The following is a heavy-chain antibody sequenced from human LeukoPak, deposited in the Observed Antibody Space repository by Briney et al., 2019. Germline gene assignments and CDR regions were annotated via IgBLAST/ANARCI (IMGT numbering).Heavy chain of an antibody. Sequence: SETLSLTCTVSGYSISSAYYWGWIRQPPGKGLEWIGSIYHSGTTYYNPSLKSRLTISMDTSKNQFSLKLSSVTAADTAVYYCARIIMSSLYYYYMDVWGKGTTVTVSS. CDR2: IYHSGTT. J-gene: IGHJ6*03. V-gene: IGHV4-38-2*02. D-gene: IGHD3-10*02. CDR3: ARIIMSSLYYYYMDV. CDR1: GYSISSAYY.